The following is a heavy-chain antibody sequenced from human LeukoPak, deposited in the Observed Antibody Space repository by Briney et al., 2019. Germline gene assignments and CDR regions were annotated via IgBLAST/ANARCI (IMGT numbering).Heavy chain of an antibody. D-gene: IGHD2-15*01. J-gene: IGHJ4*02. CDR3: ARARVVDRRGYFDY. Sequence: PGGSLRLSCVASGFTFSNYPMTWVRQFPGKGLQWASTIGGSDGTYYADSVKGRFTISRDTSKNTLYLQMHSLGAEDTAVYYCARARVVDRRGYFDYWGQGTLVTASS. CDR2: IGGSDGT. V-gene: IGHV3-23*01. CDR1: GFTFSNYP.